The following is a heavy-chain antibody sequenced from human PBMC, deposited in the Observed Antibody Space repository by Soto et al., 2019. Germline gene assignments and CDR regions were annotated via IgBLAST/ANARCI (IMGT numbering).Heavy chain of an antibody. CDR1: GDSVSSNSAA. V-gene: IGHV6-1*01. J-gene: IGHJ3*01. CDR2: TYYRSKWYN. Sequence: SQTLSLTCAISGDSVSSNSAAWNWIRQSPSRGLEWLGRTYYRSKWYNAYAVSVKSRITINPDTSKNQFSLQLNSVTPEDTAVYYCARTPPRESGGAFDVWGQGTMVTVSS. CDR3: ARTPPRESGGAFDV.